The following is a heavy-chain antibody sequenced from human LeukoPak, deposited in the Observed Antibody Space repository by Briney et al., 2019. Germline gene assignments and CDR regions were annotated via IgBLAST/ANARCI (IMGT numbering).Heavy chain of an antibody. D-gene: IGHD4-23*01. CDR2: WRYDGSP. Sequence: SETLSLTCAVSGGSISGRYWSWIRQPPGKGLEWIANWRYDGSPNYTPSLESRATISLDTSKNQFSLRLTSVTAADTAVYYCARQAGGTSGPFDYWGQGTLVTVSS. J-gene: IGHJ4*02. CDR3: ARQAGGTSGPFDY. V-gene: IGHV4-59*08. CDR1: GGSISGRY.